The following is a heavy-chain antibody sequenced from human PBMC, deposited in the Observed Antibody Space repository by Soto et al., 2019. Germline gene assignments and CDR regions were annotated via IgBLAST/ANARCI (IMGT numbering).Heavy chain of an antibody. CDR2: IIPIFGTA. CDR1: GGTFSSYA. CDR3: ARVENYYDSSGYLTLRFDY. Sequence: QVQLVQSGAEVKKPGSSVKVSCKASGGTFSSYAISWVRQAPGQGLEWMGGIIPIFGTANYAQKFQGRVTITADESTSTAYMELSSLRSEDTAVYYCARVENYYDSSGYLTLRFDYWGQGTLVTVSS. J-gene: IGHJ4*02. D-gene: IGHD3-22*01. V-gene: IGHV1-69*01.